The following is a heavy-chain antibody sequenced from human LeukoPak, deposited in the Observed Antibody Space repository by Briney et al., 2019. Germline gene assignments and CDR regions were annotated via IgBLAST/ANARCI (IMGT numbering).Heavy chain of an antibody. D-gene: IGHD6-19*01. J-gene: IGHJ3*02. CDR2: ISGSDVST. CDR3: ATCSGWYVGDAFDI. CDR1: GFSFSSYA. V-gene: IGHV3-23*01. Sequence: AGGSLRLSCAASGFSFSSYAMSWVRQAPGKGLEWVSAISGSDVSTYYADSVKGRFTISIDNSKNTLYLQMNSLRAEDTAVYYCATCSGWYVGDAFDIWGQGTMVTVSS.